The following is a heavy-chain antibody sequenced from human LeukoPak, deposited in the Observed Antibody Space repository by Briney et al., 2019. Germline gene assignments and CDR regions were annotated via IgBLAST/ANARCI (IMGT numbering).Heavy chain of an antibody. V-gene: IGHV4-4*07. CDR3: ARAGQRGPYQPLFRAGMRAFDI. CDR2: IYTSGST. J-gene: IGHJ3*02. CDR1: GGSISSYY. D-gene: IGHD2-2*01. Sequence: PSETLSLTCTVSGGSISSYYWSWIRQPAGKGLEWIGRIYTSGSTNYNPSLKSRVTMSVDTSKNLFSPKLSSVTAADTAVYYCARAGQRGPYQPLFRAGMRAFDIWGQGTMVTVSS.